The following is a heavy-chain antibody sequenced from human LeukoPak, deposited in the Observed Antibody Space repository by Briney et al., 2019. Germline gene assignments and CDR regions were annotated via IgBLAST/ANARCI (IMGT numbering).Heavy chain of an antibody. V-gene: IGHV4-39*01. Sequence: SETLSLTCTVSGGSISSATYSWGWIRQPPGKGLQWIGSISYSGSTYYNPSLSLKSRVTISVDTSKKQFSLKLSSVTAADTAVYYCARPVPSRLGWFDPWGQGTLVTVSS. J-gene: IGHJ5*02. CDR3: ARPVPSRLGWFDP. CDR1: GGSISSATYS. D-gene: IGHD1-1*01. CDR2: ISYSGST.